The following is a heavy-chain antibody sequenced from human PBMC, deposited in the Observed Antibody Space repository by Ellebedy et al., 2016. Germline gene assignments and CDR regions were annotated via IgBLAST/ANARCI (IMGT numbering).Heavy chain of an antibody. V-gene: IGHV1-46*01. J-gene: IGHJ4*02. Sequence: ASVKVSCKASGYTFTSYYMHWVRQARGQRLEWIGWIVVGSGNTNYAQKFQGRVTMTRDTSTSTVYMELSSLRSEDTAVYYCATKPTRYYDSSGYLWGQGTLVTVSS. CDR1: GYTFTSYY. CDR2: IVVGSGNT. D-gene: IGHD3-22*01. CDR3: ATKPTRYYDSSGYL.